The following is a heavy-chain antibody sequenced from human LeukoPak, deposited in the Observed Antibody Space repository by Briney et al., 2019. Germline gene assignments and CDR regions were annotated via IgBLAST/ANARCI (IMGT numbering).Heavy chain of an antibody. CDR1: GFTLNRYW. Sequence: GGSLRLSCAASGFTLNRYWMSGVRQAPGKGLEWVANINEDGGERHYVDSVKGRFTISRDNAKNSLYLQMNSLRAEDTAVYYCARGGNLENWGGGTLVTVSS. J-gene: IGHJ4*02. CDR2: INEDGGER. CDR3: ARGGNLEN. V-gene: IGHV3-7*01. D-gene: IGHD1-14*01.